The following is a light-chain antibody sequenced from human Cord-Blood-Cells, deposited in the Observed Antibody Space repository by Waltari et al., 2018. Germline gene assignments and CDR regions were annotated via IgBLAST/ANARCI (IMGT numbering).Light chain of an antibody. CDR2: SNN. V-gene: IGLV1-44*01. J-gene: IGLJ3*02. CDR3: AAWDDSLNGRV. CDR1: SSNIGSNT. Sequence: QSVLTQPPSASGTPGQRVTISCSGSSSNIGSNTVNWYQQLPGTAPKLLIYSNNQRPSRVPGRFSGSKSGTSASLAISGLQSEDEADYYCAAWDDSLNGRVFGGGTKLTVL.